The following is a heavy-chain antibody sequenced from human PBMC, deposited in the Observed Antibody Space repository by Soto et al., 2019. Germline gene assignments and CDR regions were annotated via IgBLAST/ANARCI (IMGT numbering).Heavy chain of an antibody. D-gene: IGHD6-19*01. Sequence: ASVKVSCKASGYTFTSYGISWVRQAPGQGLEWMGWISAYNGNTNYAQKLQGRVTMTTDTSTSTAYMELRSLRSDDTAVYYCARNRAVAGTPARRARYYFDYWGQGTLVTVSS. CDR1: GYTFTSYG. V-gene: IGHV1-18*01. CDR3: ARNRAVAGTPARRARYYFDY. CDR2: ISAYNGNT. J-gene: IGHJ4*02.